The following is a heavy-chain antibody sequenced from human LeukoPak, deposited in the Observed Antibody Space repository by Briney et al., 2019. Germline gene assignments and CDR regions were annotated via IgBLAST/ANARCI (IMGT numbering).Heavy chain of an antibody. Sequence: GGSLRLSCAASGFTFSAYWMNWVRQGPGKGLVWVARVDTDGSTVNYADSVKGRFTISRDNAKNTLYLQMNSLRAEGTAVYYCATMTGYSSSWDDAFDIWGQGTMVTVSS. CDR1: GFTFSAYW. CDR2: VDTDGSTV. V-gene: IGHV3-74*01. D-gene: IGHD6-13*01. J-gene: IGHJ3*02. CDR3: ATMTGYSSSWDDAFDI.